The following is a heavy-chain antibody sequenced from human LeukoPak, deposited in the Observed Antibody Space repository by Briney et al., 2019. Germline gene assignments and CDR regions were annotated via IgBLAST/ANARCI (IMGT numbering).Heavy chain of an antibody. D-gene: IGHD6-13*01. Sequence: ASVKVSCKASGYTFTGYYMHWVRQAPGQGLEWMGWINPNSGGTNYAQKFQGRVTMTRDTSISTAYMELSRLRSDDTAVYYCARDSEQQLVPAYYYYMDVWGEGTTVTVSS. J-gene: IGHJ6*03. CDR3: ARDSEQQLVPAYYYYMDV. CDR2: INPNSGGT. CDR1: GYTFTGYY. V-gene: IGHV1-2*02.